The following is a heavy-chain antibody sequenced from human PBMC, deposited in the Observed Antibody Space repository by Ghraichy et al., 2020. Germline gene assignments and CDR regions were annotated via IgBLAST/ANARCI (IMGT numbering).Heavy chain of an antibody. CDR2: INHSGST. D-gene: IGHD3-10*01. J-gene: IGHJ4*02. CDR1: GGSFSGYY. V-gene: IGHV4-34*01. Sequence: SETLSLTCAVYGGSFSGYYWSWIRQPPGKGLEWIGEINHSGSTNYNPSLKSRVTISVDTSKNQFSLKLSSVTAADTAVYYWARIFFGYYGSGTKGGFDYWGQGTLVTVSS. CDR3: ARIFFGYYGSGTKGGFDY.